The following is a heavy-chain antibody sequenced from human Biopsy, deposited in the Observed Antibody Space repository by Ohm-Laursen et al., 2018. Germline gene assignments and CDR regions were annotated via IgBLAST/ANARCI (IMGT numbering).Heavy chain of an antibody. CDR1: GFTFNNYG. D-gene: IGHD5-18*01. CDR3: AKDRYNYTPIGGFSMDV. J-gene: IGHJ6*02. Sequence: SSLRLSCAASGFTFNNYGMQWVRQAPGKGLEWVAFIFYDGSNTYYADPVKGRFTISRDNSRDTLYLQMSSLRAEDTAVYYCAKDRYNYTPIGGFSMDVWGQGTTVTVSS. CDR2: IFYDGSNT. V-gene: IGHV3-30*18.